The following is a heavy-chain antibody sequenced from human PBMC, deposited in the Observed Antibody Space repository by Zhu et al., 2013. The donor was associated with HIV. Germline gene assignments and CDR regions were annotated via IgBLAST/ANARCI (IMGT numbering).Heavy chain of an antibody. CDR1: GYTFTNYN. CDR3: ARDCPSCEVADAFDI. CDR2: MNPNSGNT. D-gene: IGHD5-12*01. J-gene: IGHJ3*02. V-gene: IGHV1-8*03. Sequence: QVQLVQSGAEVKKPGASVKVSCKASGYTFTNYNINWVRQATGQGLEWMGWMNPNSGNTGYAQKFQGRVTITRDTSITSAYMELTRLRSDDTAVYYCARDCPSCEVADAFDIWGQGTMVTVSS.